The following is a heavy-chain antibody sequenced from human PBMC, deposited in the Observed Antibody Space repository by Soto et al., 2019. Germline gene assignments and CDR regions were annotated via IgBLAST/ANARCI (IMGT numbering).Heavy chain of an antibody. CDR2: IYSGGST. V-gene: IGHV3-66*01. CDR1: GFTVSSNY. Sequence: EVQLVESGGGLVQPGGSLRLSCAASGFTVSSNYMSWVRQAPGKGLEWVSVIYSGGSTYYADSVKGRFTISRDNSKNTLYIQMNSLRAEDTAVYYCARYGIYCGGDCYPHLLDVWGQGSTVTVSS. D-gene: IGHD2-21*02. J-gene: IGHJ6*02. CDR3: ARYGIYCGGDCYPHLLDV.